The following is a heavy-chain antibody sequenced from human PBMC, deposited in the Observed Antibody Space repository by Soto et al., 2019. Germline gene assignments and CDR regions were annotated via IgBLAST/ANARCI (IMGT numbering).Heavy chain of an antibody. CDR3: ARGFRGGHSSWYFESIRGYFDY. V-gene: IGHV4-31*03. CDR1: GGSISSGGYY. CDR2: IYYSGST. J-gene: IGHJ4*02. Sequence: SETLSLTCTVSGGSISSGGYYWSWIRQHPGKGLEWIGYIYYSGSTYYNPSLKSRVTISVDTSKNQFSLKLSSVTAADTAVYYCARGFRGGHSSWYFESIRGYFDYWGQGTLVTVSS. D-gene: IGHD6-13*01.